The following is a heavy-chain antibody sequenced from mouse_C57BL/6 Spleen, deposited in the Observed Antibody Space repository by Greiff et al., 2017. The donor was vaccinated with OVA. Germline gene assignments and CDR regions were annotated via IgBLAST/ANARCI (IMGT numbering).Heavy chain of an antibody. CDR1: GFTFSDYG. J-gene: IGHJ4*01. CDR3: ARKGSGAMDY. V-gene: IGHV5-17*01. CDR2: ISSGSSTI. D-gene: IGHD1-3*01. Sequence: VQLKESGGGLVKPGGSLKLSCAASGFTFSDYGMHWVRQAPEKGLEWVAYISSGSSTIYYADTVKGRFTISRDNAKNTLFLQMTSLRSEVTAMYYCARKGSGAMDYWGQGTSVTVSS.